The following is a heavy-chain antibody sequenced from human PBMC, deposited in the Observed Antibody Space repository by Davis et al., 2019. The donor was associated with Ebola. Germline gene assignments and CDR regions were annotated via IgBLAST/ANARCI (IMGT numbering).Heavy chain of an antibody. J-gene: IGHJ4*02. CDR2: INPNSGGT. Sequence: ASVKVSCKASGYTFTSYYMHWVRQAPGQGLEWMGRINPNSGGTNYAQKFQGRVTMTRDTSISTAYMEVGSLRSDDTAVYYCARAQFPTTSDHWGQGTLVTVSS. V-gene: IGHV1-2*06. CDR3: ARAQFPTTSDH. D-gene: IGHD1-1*01. CDR1: GYTFTSYY.